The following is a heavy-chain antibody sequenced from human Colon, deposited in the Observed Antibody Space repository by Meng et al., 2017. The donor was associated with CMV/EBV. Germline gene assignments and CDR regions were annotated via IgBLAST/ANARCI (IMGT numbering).Heavy chain of an antibody. J-gene: IGHJ4*02. V-gene: IGHV3-30*02. CDR1: GFTLSSYG. D-gene: IGHD5-24*01. Sequence: GGSLRLSCAASGFTLSSYGMHWVRQAPGKGLEWVAFIRYDGTNTYYVDSVKGRFTISRDNSKETLYLQMNSLRAEDTAIFYCASETSGEKDFDYWGQGTVVTVSS. CDR3: ASETSGEKDFDY. CDR2: IRYDGTNT.